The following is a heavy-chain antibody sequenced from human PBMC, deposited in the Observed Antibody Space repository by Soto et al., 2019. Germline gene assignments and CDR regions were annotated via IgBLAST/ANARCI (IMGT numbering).Heavy chain of an antibody. D-gene: IGHD6-6*01. J-gene: IGHJ6*03. CDR3: ASSYGSSSRRSNMDV. CDR1: GYTFTGYG. Sequence: QVQLVQSGAEVKKPGASVKVSCKASGYTFTGYGISWVRQAPGQGLEWMGCISADNGNTNYAQKLQGRVTMTKDTSTSTDYLEMRSLSSDDTAVYYWASSYGSSSRRSNMDVWGKGTTVTVSS. CDR2: ISADNGNT. V-gene: IGHV1-18*01.